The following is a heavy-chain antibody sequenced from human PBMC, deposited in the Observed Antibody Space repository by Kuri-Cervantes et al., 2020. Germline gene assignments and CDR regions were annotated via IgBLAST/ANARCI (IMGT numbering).Heavy chain of an antibody. CDR2: ISWNSGSI. CDR1: GFTFDDYA. J-gene: IGHJ5*02. Sequence: SLKISCAASGFTFDDYAMHWVRQAPGKGLEWVSGISWNSGSIGYADSVKGRFTISRDNAKNSLYLQMNSLRAEDTAVYYCARDNNWFDPWGQGTLVTVSS. CDR3: ARDNNWFDP. V-gene: IGHV3-9*01.